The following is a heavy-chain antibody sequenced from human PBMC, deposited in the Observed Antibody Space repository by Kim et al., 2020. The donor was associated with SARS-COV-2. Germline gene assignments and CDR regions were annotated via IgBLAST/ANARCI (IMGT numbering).Heavy chain of an antibody. CDR3: AKDPRYCSGGSCYSGY. CDR1: GFTFSSYA. D-gene: IGHD2-15*01. V-gene: IGHV3-23*01. CDR2: ISGSGGST. J-gene: IGHJ4*02. Sequence: GGSLRLSCAASGFTFSSYAMSWVRQAPGKGLEWVSAISGSGGSTYYADPVKGRFTISRDNSKNTLYLQMNSLRAEDTAVYYCAKDPRYCSGGSCYSGYWGQGTLVTVSS.